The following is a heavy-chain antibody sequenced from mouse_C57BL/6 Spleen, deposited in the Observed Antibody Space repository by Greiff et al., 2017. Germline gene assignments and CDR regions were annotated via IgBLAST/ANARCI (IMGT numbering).Heavy chain of an antibody. J-gene: IGHJ3*01. V-gene: IGHV1-76*01. CDR3: ARDDYDDGRAY. D-gene: IGHD2-4*01. Sequence: VKLQESGAELVRPGASVKLSCKASGYTFTDYYINWVKQRPGQGLEWIARIYPGSGNTYYNEKFKGKATLTAEKSSSTAYMQLSRLTYESSAVYFCARDDYDDGRAYWGQGTLVTVSA. CDR1: GYTFTDYY. CDR2: IYPGSGNT.